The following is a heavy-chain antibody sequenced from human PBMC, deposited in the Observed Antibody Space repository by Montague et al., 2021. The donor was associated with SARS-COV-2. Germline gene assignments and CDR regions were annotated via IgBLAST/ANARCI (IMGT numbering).Heavy chain of an antibody. V-gene: IGHV6-1*01. CDR1: GDSVSSHSVA. Sequence: CAISGDSVSSHSVAWNWIRPSPSRRHEWPGRPYHRTKWYSDYAPSVRGRLTVNPDASKNEFSLELNYVTPEDTAVYYCVRYSGWFYFDFWGQGTLVTVSS. D-gene: IGHD6-19*01. J-gene: IGHJ4*02. CDR3: VRYSGWFYFDF. CDR2: PYHRTKWYS.